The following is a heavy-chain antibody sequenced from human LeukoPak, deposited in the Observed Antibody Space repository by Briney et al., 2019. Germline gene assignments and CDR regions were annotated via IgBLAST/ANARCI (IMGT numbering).Heavy chain of an antibody. CDR2: INPSGGST. CDR1: RGTFSSYA. D-gene: IGHD3-9*01. V-gene: IGHV1-46*01. J-gene: IGHJ4*02. CDR3: ARSQVGLRYFDWLLY. Sequence: GASVKVSCKASRGTFSSYAISWVRQAPGQGLEWMGIINPSGGSTSYAQKFQGRVTMTRDMSTSTVYMELSSLRSEDTAVYYCARSQVGLRYFDWLLYWGQGTLVTVSS.